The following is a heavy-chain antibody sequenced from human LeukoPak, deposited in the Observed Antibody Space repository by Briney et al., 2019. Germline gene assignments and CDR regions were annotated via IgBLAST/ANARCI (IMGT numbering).Heavy chain of an antibody. Sequence: GGSLRLSCAASGFTVSSNYMSWVRQASGKGLEWVSVIYSGGSTYYADSVKGRFTISRDNPKNTLYLQMNSLRAEDTAVYYCQRTMVRGELDYWGQGTLVTVSS. J-gene: IGHJ4*02. D-gene: IGHD3-10*01. CDR2: IYSGGST. V-gene: IGHV3-53*01. CDR1: GFTVSSNY. CDR3: QRTMVRGELDY.